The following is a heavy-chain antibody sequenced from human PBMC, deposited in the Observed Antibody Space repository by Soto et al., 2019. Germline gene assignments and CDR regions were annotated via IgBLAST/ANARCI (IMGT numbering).Heavy chain of an antibody. D-gene: IGHD3-16*01. J-gene: IGHJ4*02. CDR1: GFTFSSYG. Sequence: QVQLVESGGGVVQPGRSLRLSCAASGFTFSSYGMHWVRQAPGKGLEWVAVISYDGSNKYYADSVKGRFTISRDNSKNALYLQMNSLRAEDTAVYYCAKDRGGRLGHFGYWGQGTLVTVSS. V-gene: IGHV3-30*18. CDR3: AKDRGGRLGHFGY. CDR2: ISYDGSNK.